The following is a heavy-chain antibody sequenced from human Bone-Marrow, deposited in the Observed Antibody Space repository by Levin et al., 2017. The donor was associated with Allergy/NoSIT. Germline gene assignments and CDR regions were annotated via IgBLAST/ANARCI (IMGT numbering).Heavy chain of an antibody. CDR3: AKDRGYNYGLQDY. J-gene: IGHJ4*02. CDR1: GFSFISYA. D-gene: IGHD5-18*01. V-gene: IGHV3-23*01. Sequence: LSLPCAASGFSFISYAMSWVRQAPGKGLEWVSVISGSGDKTYYADSVKGRFTISRDNSKNTLYLQMNSLRAEDTAVYYCAKDRGYNYGLQDYWGQGSLVTVSS. CDR2: ISGSGDKT.